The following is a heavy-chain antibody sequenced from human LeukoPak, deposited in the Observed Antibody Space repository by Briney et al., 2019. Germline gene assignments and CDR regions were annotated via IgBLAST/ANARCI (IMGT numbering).Heavy chain of an antibody. J-gene: IGHJ4*02. CDR3: ARPLDWKGITFDS. V-gene: IGHV4-4*09. CDR2: IYSSGST. Sequence: SETLSLTCTVSNASMTDYYWSWIRQPPGKGLEWMGYIYSSGSTKYNPSLNSRVSMSVDTSKSHFSLRLRSVTAADTAVYYCARPLDWKGITFDSWGQGLLVTVSS. D-gene: IGHD1-1*01. CDR1: NASMTDYY.